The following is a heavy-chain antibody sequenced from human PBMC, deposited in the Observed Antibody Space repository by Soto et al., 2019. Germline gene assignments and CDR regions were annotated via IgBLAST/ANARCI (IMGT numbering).Heavy chain of an antibody. CDR1: GDSVSSNSAD. Sequence: SQTLSLTCVISGDSVSSNSADWNWIRQSPSRGLEWLGRTYYKSKWNNDYALSVKSRITINPDTSKNQFSLHLYSVTPEDTAVYYCTGITWFRGMDVWGQGTPVTVSS. V-gene: IGHV6-1*01. CDR2: TYYKSKWNN. J-gene: IGHJ6*02. CDR3: TGITWFRGMDV. D-gene: IGHD3-10*01.